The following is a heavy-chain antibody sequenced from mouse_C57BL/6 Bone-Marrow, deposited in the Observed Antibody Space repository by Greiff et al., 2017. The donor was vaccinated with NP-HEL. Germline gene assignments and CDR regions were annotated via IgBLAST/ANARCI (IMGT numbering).Heavy chain of an antibody. J-gene: IGHJ2*01. V-gene: IGHV5-12*01. Sequence: EVHLVESGGGLVQPGGSLKLSCAASGFTFSDYYMYWVRQTPEKRLEWVAYISNGGGSTYYPDTVKGRFTISRDNAKNTLYLQMSRLKSEDTAMYYCARQNYYGSRYYFDYWGQGTTLTVSS. CDR2: ISNGGGST. D-gene: IGHD1-1*01. CDR1: GFTFSDYY. CDR3: ARQNYYGSRYYFDY.